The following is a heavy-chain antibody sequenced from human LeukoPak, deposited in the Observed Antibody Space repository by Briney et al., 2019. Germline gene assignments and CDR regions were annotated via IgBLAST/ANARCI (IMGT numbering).Heavy chain of an antibody. D-gene: IGHD3-10*01. CDR2: ISGSGGST. CDR3: AKLYASGTYYNDYFDY. CDR1: GFTFSNSA. V-gene: IGHV3-23*01. J-gene: IGHJ4*02. Sequence: GGSLRLSCAASGFTFSNSALSWVRRAPGKGLEWVSDISGSGGSTYYADSVKGRFTISRDNSKNTLFLQMNSLRAEDTAVYYCAKLYASGTYYNDYFDYWGQGTLVTVSS.